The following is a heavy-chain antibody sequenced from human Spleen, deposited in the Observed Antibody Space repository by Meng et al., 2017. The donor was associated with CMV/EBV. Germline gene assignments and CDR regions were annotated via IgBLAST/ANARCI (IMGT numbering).Heavy chain of an antibody. J-gene: IGHJ3*02. V-gene: IGHV3-23*01. Sequence: ETLSLTCAASGFTLRNYAMTWVRQAPGEGLEWVSTVSGSGDSTYYADSVKGRFTFSRDNSKNTLYLQINSLRAEDTALYYCAKMRSSNWDDAFDIWGQGTMVTVSS. CDR1: GFTLRNYA. D-gene: IGHD6-13*01. CDR3: AKMRSSNWDDAFDI. CDR2: VSGSGDST.